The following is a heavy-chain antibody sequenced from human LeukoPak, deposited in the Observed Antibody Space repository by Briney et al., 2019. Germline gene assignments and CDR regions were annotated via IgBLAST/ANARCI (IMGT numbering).Heavy chain of an antibody. J-gene: IGHJ5*02. CDR3: AKGRGGSCYSGCWFDP. V-gene: IGHV3-23*01. CDR2: ISGSGGST. CDR1: GFTFSSYA. Sequence: GGSLRLSCAASGFTFSSYAMSWVPQPPGKGLEWLSAISGSGGSTYYADSVKGRFTIYRDNSKNTLYLQMNSLRAEDTAVYYCAKGRGGSCYSGCWFDPWGQGTLVTVSS. D-gene: IGHD2-15*01.